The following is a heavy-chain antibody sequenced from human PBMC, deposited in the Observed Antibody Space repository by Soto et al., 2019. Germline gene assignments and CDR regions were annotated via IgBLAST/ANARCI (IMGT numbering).Heavy chain of an antibody. CDR1: GASISSSY. D-gene: IGHD5-12*01. CDR2: VYHTGST. Sequence: PSETLSLTCTVSGASISSSYWSWIRQSPGKGLEWIGCVYHTGSTNYNPSLKSRVTISLDTSKSQFSLNLTSLTTADTAVYFCARGGNRYSNVASGVGGFDYWGQGSLVTVSS. CDR3: ARGGNRYSNVASGVGGFDY. V-gene: IGHV4-59*01. J-gene: IGHJ4*02.